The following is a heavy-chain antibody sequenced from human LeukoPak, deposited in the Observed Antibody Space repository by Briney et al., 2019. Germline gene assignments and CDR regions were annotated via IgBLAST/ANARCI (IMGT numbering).Heavy chain of an antibody. CDR3: ATDSPETAAFDY. CDR1: GFSFSTYS. V-gene: IGHV3-48*04. D-gene: IGHD1-1*01. Sequence: GGSLDLSCAASGFSFSTYSMNWVRQAPGKGLEWVSYIVGSSSTIYYADSVKGRFTISRDNAKNSLYLQMDSLRAEDTAVYYCATDSPETAAFDYWGQGTLVTVSS. CDR2: IVGSSSTI. J-gene: IGHJ4*02.